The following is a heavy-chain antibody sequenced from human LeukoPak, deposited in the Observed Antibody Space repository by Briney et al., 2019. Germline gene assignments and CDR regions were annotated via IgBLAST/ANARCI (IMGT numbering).Heavy chain of an antibody. D-gene: IGHD3-22*01. CDR3: ARDAYYYDSSGSLY. J-gene: IGHJ4*02. CDR2: INWNAGST. CDR1: GFTFDDYG. V-gene: IGHV3-20*04. Sequence: PGGSLRLSCAASGFTFDDYGMSWVRQAPGKGLEWVSGINWNAGSTYYADSVKGRFTISRDNSKNTLYLQMNSLRAEDTAVYYCARDAYYYDSSGSLYWGQGTLVTVSS.